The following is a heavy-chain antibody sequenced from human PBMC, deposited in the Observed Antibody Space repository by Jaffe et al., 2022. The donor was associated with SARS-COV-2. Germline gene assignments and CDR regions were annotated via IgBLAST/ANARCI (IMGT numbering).Heavy chain of an antibody. CDR2: ISSSSSYI. CDR1: GFTFSSYS. D-gene: IGHD1-26*01. V-gene: IGHV3-21*01. J-gene: IGHJ3*02. Sequence: EVQLVESGGGLVKPGGSLRLSCAASGFTFSSYSMNWVRQAPGKGLEWVSSISSSSSYIYYADSVKGRFTISRDNAKNSLYLQMNSLRAEDTAVYYCASAWKDGYYIQYDAFDIWGQGTMVTVSS. CDR3: ASAWKDGYYIQYDAFDI.